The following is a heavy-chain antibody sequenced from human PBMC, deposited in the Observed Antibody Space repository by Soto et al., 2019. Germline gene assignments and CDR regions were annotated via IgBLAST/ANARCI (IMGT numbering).Heavy chain of an antibody. CDR2: ISRKPNNYAV. CDR3: TRAYENSNYYFDY. J-gene: IGHJ4*02. V-gene: IGHV3-73*01. CDR1: RLTFRGST. D-gene: IGHD3-22*01. Sequence: AALRLSCVASRLTFRGSTIHWVREASRRGLQWFALISRKPNNYAVVYAASVKGRLTISRDNLKKTAFLQMNRLKTEDTAVYYCTRAYENSNYYFDYWGRGTLVTVSS.